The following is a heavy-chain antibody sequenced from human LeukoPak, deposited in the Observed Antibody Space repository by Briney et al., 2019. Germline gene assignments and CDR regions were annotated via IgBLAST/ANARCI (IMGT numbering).Heavy chain of an antibody. CDR2: IIPIFGTA. V-gene: IGHV1-69*13. D-gene: IGHD2-2*01. CDR1: GGTFSSYA. J-gene: IGHJ4*02. CDR3: ARTSNPNIVVVPAAIIGAFDY. Sequence: ASVKVSCKASGGTFSSYAISWVRQAPGQGLEWMGGIIPIFGTANYAQKFQGRVTITADESTSTAYMELSSLRSEDTAVYYCARTSNPNIVVVPAAIIGAFDYWGQGTLVTVSS.